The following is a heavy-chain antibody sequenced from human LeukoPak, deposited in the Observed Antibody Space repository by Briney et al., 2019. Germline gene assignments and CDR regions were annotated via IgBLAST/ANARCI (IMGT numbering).Heavy chain of an antibody. V-gene: IGHV3-48*01. CDR2: ISSSGSTI. CDR3: AKDKFTDQMVVKTYFDY. CDR1: GFTFRSYA. Sequence: PGGSLRLSCAASGFTFRSYAMSWVRQAPGKGLEWVSYISSSGSTIYYADSVKGRFTISRDNSKNTLYLQMNSLRAEDTAVYYCAKDKFTDQMVVKTYFDYWGQGTLVTVSS. J-gene: IGHJ4*02. D-gene: IGHD2-21*01.